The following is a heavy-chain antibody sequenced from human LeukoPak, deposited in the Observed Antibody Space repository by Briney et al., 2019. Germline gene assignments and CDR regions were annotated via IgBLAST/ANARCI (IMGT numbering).Heavy chain of an antibody. Sequence: GGSLRLSCAASGFIFSNYAMSWVRQAPGKGLEWVSAIRGGGGRTYYADSVKGRFTISRDNSKNTLYMNSLRAEDTAVYYCAKVAPLGDGDFWYFDLWGRGTLVTVSS. CDR1: GFIFSNYA. J-gene: IGHJ2*01. V-gene: IGHV3-23*01. CDR2: IRGGGGRT. CDR3: AKVAPLGDGDFWYFDL. D-gene: IGHD4-17*01.